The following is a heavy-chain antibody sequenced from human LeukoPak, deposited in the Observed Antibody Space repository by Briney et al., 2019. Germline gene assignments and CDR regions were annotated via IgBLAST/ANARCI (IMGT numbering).Heavy chain of an antibody. CDR1: GGTFSSYA. CDR3: ARGATIFGVVTVPDY. CDR2: IIPIFGTA. D-gene: IGHD3-3*01. J-gene: IGHJ4*02. V-gene: IGHV1-69*01. Sequence: SVKVSCKASGGTFSSYAINWVRQAPGQGLEWMGGIIPIFGTANYAQKFQGRVTITADESTSTAYMELSSLRSEDTAVYYCARGATIFGVVTVPDYWGQGTLVTVSS.